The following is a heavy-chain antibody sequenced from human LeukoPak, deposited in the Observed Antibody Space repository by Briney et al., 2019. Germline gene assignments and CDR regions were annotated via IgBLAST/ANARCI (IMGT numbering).Heavy chain of an antibody. CDR3: ARADYDILTGYCY. CDR2: ISSSGSTI. J-gene: IGHJ4*02. D-gene: IGHD3-9*01. CDR1: GFTFSSYE. V-gene: IGHV3-48*03. Sequence: GGSLRLSCAASGFTFSSYEMNWVRQAPGKGLEWVSYISSSGSTIYYADSVKGRFTISRDNAKNSLYLQMNSLRAEDTAVYYCARADYDILTGYCYWGQGTLVTVSS.